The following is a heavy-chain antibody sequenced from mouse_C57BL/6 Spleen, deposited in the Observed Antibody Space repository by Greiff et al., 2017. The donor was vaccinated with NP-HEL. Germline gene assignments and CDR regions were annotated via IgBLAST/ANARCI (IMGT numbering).Heavy chain of an antibody. D-gene: IGHD1-1*01. J-gene: IGHJ3*01. CDR2: ISYDGSN. CDR1: GYSITSGYY. Sequence: EVKLMESGPGLVKPSQSLSLTCSVTGYSITSGYYWNWIRQFPGNKLEWMGYISYDGSNNYNPSLKNRISITRDTSKNQFFLKLNSVTTEDTATYYCARGGYGSRFAYWGQGTLVTVSA. V-gene: IGHV3-6*01. CDR3: ARGGYGSRFAY.